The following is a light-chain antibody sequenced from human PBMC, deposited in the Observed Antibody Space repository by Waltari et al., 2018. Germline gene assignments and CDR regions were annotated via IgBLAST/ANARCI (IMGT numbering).Light chain of an antibody. CDR3: CSFAGTYTWV. Sequence: SALTQPRSVSGSPGQSVTISCTGTTSDVGGYNYVSWYQHHPGKAPKLMIFDVTQRPSGVPDRFSGSESANTASLTISGLQAEDEADYYCCSFAGTYTWVFGGGTKVPVL. V-gene: IGLV2-11*01. CDR2: DVT. CDR1: TSDVGGYNY. J-gene: IGLJ3*02.